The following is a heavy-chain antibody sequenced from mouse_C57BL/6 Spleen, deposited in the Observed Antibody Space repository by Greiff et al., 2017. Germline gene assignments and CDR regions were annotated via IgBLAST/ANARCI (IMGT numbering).Heavy chain of an antibody. CDR3: AIGGITVFAY. Sequence: VQLQQPGAELVMPGASVKLSCKASGYTFTSYWMHWVKQRPGQGLEWIGEIDPSDSYTNYNQKFKGKSTLTVDKSSSTAYMKLSSLTSEDSAVYYCAIGGITVFAYWGQGTLVTVSA. D-gene: IGHD2-4*01. J-gene: IGHJ3*01. CDR1: GYTFTSYW. CDR2: IDPSDSYT. V-gene: IGHV1-69*01.